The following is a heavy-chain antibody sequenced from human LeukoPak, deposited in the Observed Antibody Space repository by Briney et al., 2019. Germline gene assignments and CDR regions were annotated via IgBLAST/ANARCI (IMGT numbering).Heavy chain of an antibody. V-gene: IGHV3-53*01. Sequence: GGSLRLSCAASGFTVSSTYMSWVRQAPGKGLEWVSVIYKDGKIYYIDSVKGRFTISRDTSKNTLYLLMNSLRVEDTAVYYCASRHCSGGDCYFAGADPFDHWGQGTLVTVSS. CDR2: IYKDGKI. CDR1: GFTVSSTY. D-gene: IGHD2-21*01. J-gene: IGHJ4*02. CDR3: ASRHCSGGDCYFAGADPFDH.